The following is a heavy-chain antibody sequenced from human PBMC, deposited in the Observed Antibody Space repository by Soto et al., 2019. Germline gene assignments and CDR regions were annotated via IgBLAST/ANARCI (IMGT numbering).Heavy chain of an antibody. Sequence: PGGSLRLSCAASGFTFSSYAMSWVRQAPGEGLEWVSAISGSGGSTYYADSVKGRFTISRDTSKNTLCLQMTSLRAEATAVYYSAKDRSNSEWYDYWGQGTLVTVSS. CDR1: GFTFSSYA. J-gene: IGHJ4*02. CDR2: ISGSGGST. D-gene: IGHD4-4*01. V-gene: IGHV3-23*01. CDR3: AKDRSNSEWYDY.